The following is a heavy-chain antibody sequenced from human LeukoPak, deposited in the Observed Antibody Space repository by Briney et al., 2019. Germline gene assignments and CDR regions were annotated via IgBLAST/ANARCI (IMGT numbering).Heavy chain of an antibody. Sequence: ASVKVSCKASGYTFTSYDINWVRQATGQGLEWMGWMNPNSGNTGYAQKFQGRVTMTKNTSITTAYMELSSLRSEDTAGYYCARALSWTGNSYYYMDVWGKGTTVTVSS. CDR1: GYTFTSYD. D-gene: IGHD3/OR15-3a*01. J-gene: IGHJ6*03. V-gene: IGHV1-8*01. CDR2: MNPNSGNT. CDR3: ARALSWTGNSYYYMDV.